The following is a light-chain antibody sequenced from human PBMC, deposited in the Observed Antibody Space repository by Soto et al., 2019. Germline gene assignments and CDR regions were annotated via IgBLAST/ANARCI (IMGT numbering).Light chain of an antibody. CDR2: KAS. V-gene: IGKV1-5*03. CDR1: QSISVW. J-gene: IGKJ1*01. CDR3: QQANSFPRT. Sequence: PSTLSSSVGDRVTITCRASQSISVWLAWYQQKAGKAPNLLIYKASRLQSGVPSRFSGSGSGTDFTLTISSLQPEDFATYYCQQANSFPRTFGQGTKVDIK.